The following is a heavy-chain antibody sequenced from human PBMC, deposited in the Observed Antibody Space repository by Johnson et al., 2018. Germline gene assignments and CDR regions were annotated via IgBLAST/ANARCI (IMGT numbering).Heavy chain of an antibody. CDR2: IKQDGSEK. CDR3: ARDSPGGGWPLDAFDI. Sequence: VQLVQSGGGLVQPGGSLRLSCVYSEFTFSSYWMSWVRQTPEKGLEWVANIKQDGSEKYYVDSVKGRFTISRDNAKNSLYLQMNSLRAEDTAVYYCARDSPGGGWPLDAFDIWGQGTMVTVSS. J-gene: IGHJ3*02. V-gene: IGHV3-7*01. D-gene: IGHD6-19*01. CDR1: EFTFSSYW.